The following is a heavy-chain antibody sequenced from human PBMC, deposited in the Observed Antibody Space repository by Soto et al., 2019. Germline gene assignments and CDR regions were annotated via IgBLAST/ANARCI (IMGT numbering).Heavy chain of an antibody. CDR1: GFTFSSYS. V-gene: IGHV3-21*01. CDR2: ISSSSSYI. J-gene: IGHJ4*02. CDR3: ARERRHSSSWYPDY. D-gene: IGHD6-13*01. Sequence: EVQLVESGGGLVKPGGSLRLSCAASGFTFSSYSMNWVRQAPGKGLEWVSSISSSSSYIYYADSVKGRFTISRDNAKNSLYLQMNSLRAEETAVYYCARERRHSSSWYPDYWGQGTLVTVSS.